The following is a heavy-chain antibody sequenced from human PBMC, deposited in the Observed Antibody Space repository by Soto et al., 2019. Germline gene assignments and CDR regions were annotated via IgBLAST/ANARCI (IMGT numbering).Heavy chain of an antibody. CDR2: IKQDGSEK. CDR3: ARDRGYYDFWSGYPYGMDV. D-gene: IGHD3-3*01. V-gene: IGHV3-7*01. J-gene: IGHJ6*02. CDR1: GFTFSSYW. Sequence: EVQLVESGGGLVQPGGSLRLSCAASGFTFSSYWMSWVRQAPGKGLEWVANIKQDGSEKYYVDSVKGRFTISRDNAKNSLYLQMNSLRAEDTAVYYCARDRGYYDFWSGYPYGMDVWGQGNTVTVSS.